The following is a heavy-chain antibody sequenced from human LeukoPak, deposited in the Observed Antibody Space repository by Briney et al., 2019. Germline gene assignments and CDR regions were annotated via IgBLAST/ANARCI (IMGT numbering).Heavy chain of an antibody. CDR1: GYTFTGYY. V-gene: IGHV1-8*02. CDR2: INPNSGNT. Sequence: GASVKVSCKASGYTFTGYYMHWVRQAPGQGLEWMGRINPNSGNTGYAQKFQGRVTMTRNTSISTAYMELSSLRSEDTAVYYCARVDFDYWGQGTLVTVSS. CDR3: ARVDFDY. J-gene: IGHJ4*02.